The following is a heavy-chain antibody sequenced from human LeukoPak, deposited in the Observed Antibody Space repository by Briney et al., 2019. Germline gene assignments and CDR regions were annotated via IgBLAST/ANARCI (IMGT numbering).Heavy chain of an antibody. Sequence: GRSLRLFCAASKFIVSINWTGWVRQLGGRWREWLASISQDGGETFYVDSVKSIFTISRDNSKNMLYLQMGSLGAEDMAVYYCARDANWGSPLYYFDYWGQGTLVTVSS. CDR2: ISQDGGET. D-gene: IGHD7-27*01. J-gene: IGHJ4*02. CDR3: ARDANWGSPLYYFDY. V-gene: IGHV3-7*01. CDR1: KFIVSINW.